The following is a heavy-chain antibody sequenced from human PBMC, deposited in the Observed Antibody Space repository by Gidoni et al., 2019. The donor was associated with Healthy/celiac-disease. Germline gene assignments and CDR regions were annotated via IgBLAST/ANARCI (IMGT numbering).Heavy chain of an antibody. CDR2: ITPIFGTA. CDR3: ARGQGAVGTRIDY. J-gene: IGHJ4*02. D-gene: IGHD1-1*01. V-gene: IGHV1-69*01. Sequence: QVQLVQSGAEVKTPGSSVKVPCKASGGTFSSYALSWVRQAPGPGLEWMGGITPIFGTANYAQKFQGRVTITADESTSTAYLELSSLRSEDTAVYYCARGQGAVGTRIDYWGQGTLVTVSS. CDR1: GGTFSSYA.